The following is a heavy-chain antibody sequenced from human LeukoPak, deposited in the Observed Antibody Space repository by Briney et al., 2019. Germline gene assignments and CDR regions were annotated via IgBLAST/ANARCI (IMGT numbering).Heavy chain of an antibody. CDR1: GFTVSSNY. D-gene: IGHD1-26*01. V-gene: IGHV3-66*01. J-gene: IGHJ5*02. CDR2: IYSGGST. Sequence: PGGSLRLSCAVSGFTVSSNYMSWVRQAPGTGLEWVSVIYSGGSTDYADSVKGRFTISRDNSKNTLYLQMNRLRAEDTAIYYCARGGELLSLGGFDPWGQGTLVTVSS. CDR3: ARGGELLSLGGFDP.